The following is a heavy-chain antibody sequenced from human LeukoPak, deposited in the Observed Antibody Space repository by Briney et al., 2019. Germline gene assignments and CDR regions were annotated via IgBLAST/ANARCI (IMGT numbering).Heavy chain of an antibody. J-gene: IGHJ4*02. V-gene: IGHV4-39*07. CDR3: ARDRSRYDSSGYYVY. Sequence: SETLSLTCTVSGGSISSSSYYWGWIRQPPGKGLEWIGSIYYSGSIYYNPSLKSRVTISVDTSKNQFSLKLSSVTAADTAVYYCARDRSRYDSSGYYVYWGQGTLVTVSS. CDR1: GGSISSSSYY. CDR2: IYYSGSI. D-gene: IGHD3-22*01.